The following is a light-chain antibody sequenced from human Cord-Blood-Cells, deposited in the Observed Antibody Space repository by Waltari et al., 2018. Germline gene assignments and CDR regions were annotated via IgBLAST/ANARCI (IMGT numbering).Light chain of an antibody. CDR1: SSDVGGYNY. Sequence: QSALTQPASVSGSPGQSITISCTGTSSDVGGYNYVSWYQQHPGKAPKRMIYDVSNRPSGVSKRFSGSKSGNTASLTISGLQAEDEADYYCSSYTSSSVVFGGGTKLTVL. CDR3: SSYTSSSVV. J-gene: IGLJ2*01. V-gene: IGLV2-14*01. CDR2: DVS.